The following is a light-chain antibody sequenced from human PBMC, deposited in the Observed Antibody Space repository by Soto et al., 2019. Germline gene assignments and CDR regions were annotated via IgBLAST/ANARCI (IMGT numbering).Light chain of an antibody. Sequence: DIQMTQSPSSLSASVGDRVTITCRASQDISSWLAWYQQKPGKAPKLLIYAASSLQGGVPSRFNGSGSGTDFTLTISSLRPEDFATYYCQQANSFPRTFGQLTKVDIK. CDR2: AAS. V-gene: IGKV1-12*01. CDR1: QDISSW. J-gene: IGKJ1*01. CDR3: QQANSFPRT.